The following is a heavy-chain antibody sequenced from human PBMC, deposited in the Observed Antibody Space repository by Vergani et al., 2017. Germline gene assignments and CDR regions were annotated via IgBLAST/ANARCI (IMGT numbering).Heavy chain of an antibody. Sequence: EVRLVESGGGLVKPWGSLRLSCAASGFQFLDYWMFWVRQAPGKGLEWVANINDDGTETYYVDSVKGRFTISRDNTRNSAYLQMSYLRADDTAIYYCATIIFFLGGSHHQAIGTGYFDPWCQGTPVTFSS. CDR1: GFQFLDYW. CDR2: INDDGTET. J-gene: IGHJ5*02. D-gene: IGHD2-8*02. CDR3: ATIIFFLGGSHHQAIGTGYFDP. V-gene: IGHV3-7*01.